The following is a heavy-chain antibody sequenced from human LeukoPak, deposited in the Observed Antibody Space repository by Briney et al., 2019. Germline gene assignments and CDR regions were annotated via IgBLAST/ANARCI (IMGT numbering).Heavy chain of an antibody. J-gene: IGHJ4*02. CDR3: ATSAVAVYYFDY. CDR2: FDPEDGET. CDR1: GGTFSSYA. V-gene: IGHV1-24*01. D-gene: IGHD6-19*01. Sequence: ASVKVSCKASGGTFSSYAISWVRQAPGQGLEWMGGFDPEDGETIYAQKFQGRVTMTEDTSTDTAYMELSSLRSEDTAVYYCATSAVAVYYFDYWGQGTLVTVSS.